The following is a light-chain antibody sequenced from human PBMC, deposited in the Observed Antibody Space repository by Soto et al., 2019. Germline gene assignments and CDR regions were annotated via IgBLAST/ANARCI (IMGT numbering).Light chain of an antibody. CDR1: QSISSD. V-gene: IGKV3-15*01. CDR3: QQYHNWPPG. J-gene: IGKJ3*01. Sequence: EIVMTQSPATLSVSPGERATLSCRASQSISSDLAWYQQKPGQAPRLLIYGASTRATGFPARFSGSGSGTEFTLTISSLQSEDFAVYFCQQYHNWPPGFGPGTKVDIK. CDR2: GAS.